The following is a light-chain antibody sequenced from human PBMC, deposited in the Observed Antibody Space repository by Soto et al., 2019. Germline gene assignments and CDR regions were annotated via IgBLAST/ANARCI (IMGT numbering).Light chain of an antibody. J-gene: IGKJ2*01. CDR1: QSISNY. V-gene: IGKV1-39*01. Sequence: DIQMTQSPSSLSASVGDRVTITCRASQSISNYLNWYQQKPGKAPKVLIYAASNLQSEVPSRFSGSGSGTDFTLTIGSLQPEDFATYYCQQSYSIPYTFGQGTKLEIK. CDR2: AAS. CDR3: QQSYSIPYT.